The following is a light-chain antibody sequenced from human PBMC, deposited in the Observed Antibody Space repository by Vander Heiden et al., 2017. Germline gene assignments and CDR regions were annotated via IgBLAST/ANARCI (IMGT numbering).Light chain of an antibody. V-gene: IGLV1-44*01. J-gene: IGLJ2*01. CDR3: AAWDDSLNGVV. Sequence: QSALTQPPPASGTPGQRVTISCSGSSSNIGRNPANWHQLPPGTPPTLLIYSNKQRPSGVPNRFSGSKSGTSASLAISGLQSEDEDDYYCAAWDDSLNGVVFGGGTKLTVL. CDR1: SSNIGRNP. CDR2: SNK.